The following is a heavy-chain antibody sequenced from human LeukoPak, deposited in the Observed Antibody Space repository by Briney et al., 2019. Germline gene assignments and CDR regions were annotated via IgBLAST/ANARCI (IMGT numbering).Heavy chain of an antibody. CDR1: GYSFTSYW. CDR2: IYPGDSDT. D-gene: IGHD6-13*01. V-gene: IGHV5-51*01. Sequence: GGSLKISCKGSGYSFTSYWIGWVRQMPGKGLEWMGIIYPGDSDTRYSPSFQGQVTISADKSISTAYLQWSSLKASDTAMYYCARQILAAAGYLDVWGKGTTVTVSS. CDR3: ARQILAAAGYLDV. J-gene: IGHJ6*04.